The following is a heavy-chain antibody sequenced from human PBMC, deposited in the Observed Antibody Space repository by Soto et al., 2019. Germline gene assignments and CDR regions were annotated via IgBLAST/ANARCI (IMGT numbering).Heavy chain of an antibody. CDR2: IYHSGST. V-gene: IGHV4-4*02. J-gene: IGHJ4*02. D-gene: IGHD3-3*01. Sequence: SETLSLTCAVSGGSISSSNWWSWVRQPPGKGLEWIGEIYHSGSTNYNPSLKSRVTISVDKSKNQFSLKLSSVTAADTAVYYCARETYYDFWSGYYVGYYFDYWGQGTLVTVSS. CDR3: ARETYYDFWSGYYVGYYFDY. CDR1: GGSISSSNW.